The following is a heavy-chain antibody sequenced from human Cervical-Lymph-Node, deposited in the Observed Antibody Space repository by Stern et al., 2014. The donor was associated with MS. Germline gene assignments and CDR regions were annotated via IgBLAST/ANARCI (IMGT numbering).Heavy chain of an antibody. J-gene: IGHJ4*02. CDR3: ARGVYNTSSYNY. CDR1: GGTFSNLV. V-gene: IGHV1-69*01. Sequence: VQLVESGAEVKKPGSSVTVSCKASGGTFSNLVISWVRQAPGQGLEWMGGTIPIFGKAIYAQKFRGRITITADESTRAVSLELSSPTSEDTAVYYCARGVYNTSSYNYWGQGTLVTVSA. CDR2: TIPIFGKA. D-gene: IGHD6-6*01.